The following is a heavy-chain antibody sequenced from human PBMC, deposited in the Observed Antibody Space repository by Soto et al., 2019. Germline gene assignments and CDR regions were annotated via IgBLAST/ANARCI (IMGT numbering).Heavy chain of an antibody. CDR3: ARVAY. CDR1: VFRFRSVS. Sequence: GGPRLSCEASVFRFRSVSMNWVRQVPGKGLEWVASISSGSSDTWYADSVKGRFIISRDNAQNSLFLQMNTLRPEDTAMYYCARVAYWGPGTQVTSPQ. CDR2: ISSGSSDT. V-gene: IGHV3-21*01. J-gene: IGHJ4*02.